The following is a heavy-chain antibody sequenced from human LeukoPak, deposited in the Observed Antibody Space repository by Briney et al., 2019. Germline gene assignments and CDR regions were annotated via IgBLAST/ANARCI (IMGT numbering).Heavy chain of an antibody. CDR1: GGSISSYH. Sequence: PSETLSLTCTVSGGSISSYHWSWIRQPPGKGLEWIGYIHYNGNTNYNPSLKSRVTISVDTSKNHLSLRLSSVTAADTAVYYCAKFDDSSGYYYYFQHWGQGTLVTVSS. D-gene: IGHD3-22*01. V-gene: IGHV4-59*08. J-gene: IGHJ1*01. CDR3: AKFDDSSGYYYYFQH. CDR2: IHYNGNT.